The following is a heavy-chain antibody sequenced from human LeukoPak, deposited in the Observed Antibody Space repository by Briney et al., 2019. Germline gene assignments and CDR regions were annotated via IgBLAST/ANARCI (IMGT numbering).Heavy chain of an antibody. CDR1: GFTFSSYW. J-gene: IGHJ4*02. D-gene: IGHD1-26*01. CDR2: MNIDGSEK. Sequence: GGSLRLSCAASGFTFSSYWMGWVRQAPGRRLEWVANMNIDGSEKYYADSAKGRFTISRDNARNSVYLQMNSLRVEDTAVYYCARDPVEWELLLDYWGQGTLVTVSS. CDR3: ARDPVEWELLLDY. V-gene: IGHV3-7*01.